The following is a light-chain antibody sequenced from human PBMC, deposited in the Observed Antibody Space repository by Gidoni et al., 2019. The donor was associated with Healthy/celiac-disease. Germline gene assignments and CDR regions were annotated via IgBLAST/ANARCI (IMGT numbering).Light chain of an antibody. CDR1: QSVSSSY. CDR2: GAS. J-gene: IGKJ1*01. CDR3: QQYGSSPRGT. V-gene: IGKV3-20*01. Sequence: ELALTQSPGTLSLSPGERATLSCRASQSVSSSYLAWYQQKPGQAPRLLIFGASSRSTGIPDRFSGSGSGTDFTLTISRLVPEDFAVYYCQQYGSSPRGTFGQGTKVEIK.